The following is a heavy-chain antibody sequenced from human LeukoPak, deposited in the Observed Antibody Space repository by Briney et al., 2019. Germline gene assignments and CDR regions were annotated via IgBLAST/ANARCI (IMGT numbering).Heavy chain of an antibody. CDR2: IIPIFGTA. J-gene: IGHJ4*02. Sequence: ASVKVSRKASGGTFSSYAISWVRQAPGQGLEWMGGIIPIFGTANYAQKFQGRVTITADESTSTAYMELSSLRSEDTAVYYCARGAVAGLYYFDYWGQGTLVTVSS. CDR3: ARGAVAGLYYFDY. D-gene: IGHD6-19*01. CDR1: GGTFSSYA. V-gene: IGHV1-69*13.